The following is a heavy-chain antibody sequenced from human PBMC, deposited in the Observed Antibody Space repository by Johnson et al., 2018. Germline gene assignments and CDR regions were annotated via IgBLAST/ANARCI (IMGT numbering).Heavy chain of an antibody. CDR1: GFSFSSYS. CDR2: ISSSTSYI. J-gene: IGHJ3*02. CDR3: ARDLYNGDYGAFDI. D-gene: IGHD4-17*01. V-gene: IGHV3-21*01. Sequence: VQLVESGGGLVKPGGSLRLSCAASGFSFSSYSFNWVRQAPGKGLEWVSSISSSTSYIYYADSVKGRFTISRDNAKNSLYLQMNSLRAEDTAVYYCARDLYNGDYGAFDIWGQGTMVTVSS.